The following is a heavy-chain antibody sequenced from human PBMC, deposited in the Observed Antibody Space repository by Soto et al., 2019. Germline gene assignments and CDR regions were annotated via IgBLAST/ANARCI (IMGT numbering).Heavy chain of an antibody. D-gene: IGHD1-26*01. J-gene: IGHJ4*02. CDR1: GFTFSSYA. CDR2: IIPIFGTA. CDR3: ARSPVGATPPDY. V-gene: IGHV1-69*01. Sequence: PGGSLRLSCAASGFTFSSYAISWVRQAPGQGLEWMGGIIPIFGTANYAQKFQGRVTITADESTSTAYMELSSLRSEDTAVYYCARSPVGATPPDYWGQGTLVTVSS.